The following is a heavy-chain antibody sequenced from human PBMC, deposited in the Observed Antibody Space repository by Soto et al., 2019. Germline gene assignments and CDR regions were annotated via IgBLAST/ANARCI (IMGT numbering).Heavy chain of an antibody. V-gene: IGHV1-69*01. CDR2: IIPLFNVA. CDR3: AASVRVVLGYDYKDTEGLDI. CDR1: GGTFSNFA. Sequence: QVQLVQSGPEVKKPGSSVKVSCEASGGTFSNFAVNWVRQAPGQGLEWVGGIIPLFNVAKYAQKFEGRVTIVADDSTSTAYMDLSSLRSDDTAGYYCAASVRVVLGYDYKDTEGLDIRGQGTMVTVSS. D-gene: IGHD4-4*01. J-gene: IGHJ3*02.